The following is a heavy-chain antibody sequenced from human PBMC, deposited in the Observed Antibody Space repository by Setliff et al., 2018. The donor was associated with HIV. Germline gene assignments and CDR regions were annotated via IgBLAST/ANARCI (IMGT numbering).Heavy chain of an antibody. CDR2: INYSGST. CDR1: SGSINSDY. J-gene: IGHJ4*02. CDR3: ARRGVMITFGGVYFDY. D-gene: IGHD3-16*01. V-gene: IGHV4-34*01. Sequence: SETLSLTCTVSSGSINSDYWNWIRQPPGKGLEWIGEINYSGSTNYNPSLKSRVTVSADTSKNQFSLKLRSVTAADTAVYYCARRGVMITFGGVYFDYWGQGTLVTVSS.